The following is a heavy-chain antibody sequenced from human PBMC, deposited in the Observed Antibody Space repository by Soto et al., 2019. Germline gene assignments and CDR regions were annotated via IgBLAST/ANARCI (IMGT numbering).Heavy chain of an antibody. CDR3: VRVVSGTYSWRDP. J-gene: IGHJ5*02. Sequence: EVQLEESGGDLVQPGGSLRLSCAASGFTFSSYWMHWVRQAPGKGLVWVSRINTDGGTTTYAESVKGRFTISRDNARNTLYLQMNRLRPEDTALYYCVRVVSGTYSWRDPWGQGTLVTVSS. CDR1: GFTFSSYW. D-gene: IGHD1-26*01. V-gene: IGHV3-74*01. CDR2: INTDGGTT.